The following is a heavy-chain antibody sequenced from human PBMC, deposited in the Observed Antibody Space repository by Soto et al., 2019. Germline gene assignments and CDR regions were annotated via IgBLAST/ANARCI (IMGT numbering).Heavy chain of an antibody. Sequence: QVHLVQSGTAVEKPGASVRVSCKGSGYAFTTYGITWVRQAPGQGLEWTGWISAHNGNTNYAQKLQGRVTVTRDTSTSTAYMELRSLRSDDTAVSYCARGRYGDYWGQGALVTVSS. J-gene: IGHJ4*02. CDR2: ISAHNGNT. CDR3: ARGRYGDY. CDR1: GYAFTTYG. V-gene: IGHV1-18*01. D-gene: IGHD1-1*01.